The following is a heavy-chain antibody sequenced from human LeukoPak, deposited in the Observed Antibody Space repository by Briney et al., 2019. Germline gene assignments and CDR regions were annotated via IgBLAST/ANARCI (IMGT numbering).Heavy chain of an antibody. CDR1: GFTFSSYW. Sequence: GGSLRLSCAAFGFTFSSYWMSWVRQAPGKGLEWVANIKQDGSEKYYVDSVKGRFTISRDNAKNSLYLQMNSLRAEDTAVYYCASGIAAAGTEYFDYWGQGTLVTVSS. D-gene: IGHD6-13*01. CDR3: ASGIAAAGTEYFDY. V-gene: IGHV3-7*01. J-gene: IGHJ4*02. CDR2: IKQDGSEK.